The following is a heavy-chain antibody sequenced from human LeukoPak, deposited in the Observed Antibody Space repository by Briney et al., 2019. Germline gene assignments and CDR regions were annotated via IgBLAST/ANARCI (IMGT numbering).Heavy chain of an antibody. J-gene: IGHJ6*03. CDR3: ARHRYYYRSGSYYGAPYYMDV. CDR1: GGSFSGYY. D-gene: IGHD3-10*01. CDR2: INHRGST. V-gene: IGHV4-34*01. Sequence: SETLSLTCAVYGGSFSGYYWSWIRQPPGKGLEWIGEINHRGSTNYNPSLKSRVTISVDTSKNQFSLKLSSVTAADTAVYYCARHRYYYRSGSYYGAPYYMDVWGKGTTVTISS.